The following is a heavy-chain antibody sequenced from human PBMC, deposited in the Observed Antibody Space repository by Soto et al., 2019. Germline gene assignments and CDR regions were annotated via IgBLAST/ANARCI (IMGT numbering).Heavy chain of an antibody. J-gene: IGHJ4*02. V-gene: IGHV3-30-3*01. CDR3: ARNRDSSGYHFDY. D-gene: IGHD3-22*01. Sequence: QVQLVESGGGVVQPGRSLRLSCAASGFTFRSYAMHWVRQAPGKGLEWVAVISYDGSNKYYADSVKGRFTISRDNSKSTLYLQMNRLRAEDTAVYYCARNRDSSGYHFDYWGQGTLVAVSS. CDR2: ISYDGSNK. CDR1: GFTFRSYA.